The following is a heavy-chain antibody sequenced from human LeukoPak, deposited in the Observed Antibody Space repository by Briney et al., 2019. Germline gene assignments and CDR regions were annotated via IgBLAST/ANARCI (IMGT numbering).Heavy chain of an antibody. CDR1: GYSISSGYY. Sequence: SETLSLTCTVSGYSISSGYYWGWIRQPPGKGLEWIGSIYHSGSTYYNPSLKSRVTISVDTSKNQFSLKLSSVTAADTAVYYCAREGYYYDSSGYGGHFDYWGQGTLDTVSS. CDR3: AREGYYYDSSGYGGHFDY. CDR2: IYHSGST. J-gene: IGHJ4*02. D-gene: IGHD3-22*01. V-gene: IGHV4-38-2*02.